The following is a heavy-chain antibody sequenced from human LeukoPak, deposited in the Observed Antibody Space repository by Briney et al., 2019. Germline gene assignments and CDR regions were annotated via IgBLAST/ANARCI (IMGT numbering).Heavy chain of an antibody. CDR1: GGSISTYY. J-gene: IGHJ4*02. D-gene: IGHD3-22*01. CDR3: AKDHYDSSGYPFDY. Sequence: SETLSLTCTVSGGSISTYYWGWIRQPPGKGLEWIGSIYYRGNSYYNPSLKSRVTISVDTSKNHFSLKLRSVTAADTAVYYCAKDHYDSSGYPFDYWGQGTLVTVSS. CDR2: IYYRGNS. V-gene: IGHV4-39*07.